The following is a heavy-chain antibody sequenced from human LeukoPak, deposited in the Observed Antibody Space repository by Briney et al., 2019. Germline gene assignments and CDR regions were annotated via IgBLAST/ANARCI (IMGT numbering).Heavy chain of an antibody. J-gene: IGHJ6*03. CDR2: ISSSGSTI. D-gene: IGHD2-15*01. Sequence: GGSLRLSCAASGFTFSDYYMSWIRQAPGKGLEWVSYISSSGSTIYYADSVKGRFTISRDNAKNSLYLQMNSLRAEDTAVYYCARSRYCSGGSCYNYYYMDVWGKGTTVTVSS. CDR3: ARSRYCSGGSCYNYYYMDV. V-gene: IGHV3-11*04. CDR1: GFTFSDYY.